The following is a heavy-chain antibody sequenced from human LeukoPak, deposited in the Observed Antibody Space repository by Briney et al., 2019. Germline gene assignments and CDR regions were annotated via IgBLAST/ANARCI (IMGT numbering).Heavy chain of an antibody. Sequence: GGSLRLSCAASGFTFSGYEMNWVRQAPGKWLEWVSYISSSGSTIYYADSVKGRFTISRDNAKNSLYLQMNSLRAEDTAVYYCARHSIAAAGLLYYYYYMDVWGKGTTVTVSS. CDR1: GFTFSGYE. D-gene: IGHD6-13*01. V-gene: IGHV3-48*03. CDR3: ARHSIAAAGLLYYYYYMDV. CDR2: ISSSGSTI. J-gene: IGHJ6*03.